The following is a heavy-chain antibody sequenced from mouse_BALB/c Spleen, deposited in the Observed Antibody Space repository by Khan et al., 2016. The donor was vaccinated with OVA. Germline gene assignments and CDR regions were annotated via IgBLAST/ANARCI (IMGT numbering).Heavy chain of an antibody. CDR1: GFSLTTYG. CDR2: IWAGGST. V-gene: IGHV2-9*02. D-gene: IGHD1-1*01. CDR3: ARAYYYGAWFAY. J-gene: IGHJ3*01. Sequence: VQLQESGPGLVAPSQSLSITCTVSGFSLTTYGVHWVRQPPGKGLEWLGVIWAGGSTNYNSALMSRLSISKDNSKSQAFLKMNSLQMDDTAMYYCARAYYYGAWFAYWGQGTLVTVSA.